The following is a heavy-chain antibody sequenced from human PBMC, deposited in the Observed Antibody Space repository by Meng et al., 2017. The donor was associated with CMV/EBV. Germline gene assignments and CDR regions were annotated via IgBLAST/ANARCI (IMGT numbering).Heavy chain of an antibody. V-gene: IGHV6-1*01. J-gene: IGHJ4*02. D-gene: IGHD4-23*01. Sequence: SGYSVSSHSAAWSWIRQSPSRGLEWLGRTYYGSKWFNDYAVSVKSRITINPDTSRNQFSLQLNSVTPEDTAVYYCAREANGGPLFDCWGQGSLVTVSS. CDR1: GYSVSSHSAA. CDR3: AREANGGPLFDC. CDR2: TYYGSKWFN.